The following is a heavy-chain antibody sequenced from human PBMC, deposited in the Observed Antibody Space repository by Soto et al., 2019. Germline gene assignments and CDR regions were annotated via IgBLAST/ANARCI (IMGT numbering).Heavy chain of an antibody. J-gene: IGHJ5*01. Sequence: QVQLQQSGPGLVKTSQTLSLTCAISGDSVSSNDATWDWIRQSPSRGLEWLGRTYYRSKWYIDYPVSLKSRITTNPDPSNNQLSLQLNSVTPDATAVYYCVRLVGNSWLASWGPGTLVTVSA. CDR1: GDSVSSNDAT. D-gene: IGHD2-2*01. CDR3: VRLVGNSWLAS. CDR2: TYYRSKWYI. V-gene: IGHV6-1*01.